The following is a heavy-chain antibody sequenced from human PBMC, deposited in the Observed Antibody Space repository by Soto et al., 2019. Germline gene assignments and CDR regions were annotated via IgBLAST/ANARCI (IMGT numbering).Heavy chain of an antibody. V-gene: IGHV3-23*01. CDR1: GFTFSSYG. J-gene: IGHJ3*02. Sequence: GGSLRLSCAGAGFTFSSYGMAWVRQAPEKGLEWVSVISGSGGTTYYADSVKGRFTISRDNSRNTLYLQMNSLKPEDTAVYYCVKDCGYRDYDALGALDIWGQGTLVTVSS. CDR2: ISGSGGTT. D-gene: IGHD5-12*01. CDR3: VKDCGYRDYDALGALDI.